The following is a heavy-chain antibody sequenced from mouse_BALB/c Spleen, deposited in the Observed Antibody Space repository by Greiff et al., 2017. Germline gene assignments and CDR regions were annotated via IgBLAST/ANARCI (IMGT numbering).Heavy chain of an antibody. Sequence: EVKVVESGPSLVKPSQTLSLTCSVTGDSITSGYWNWIRKFPGNKLEYMGYISYSGSTYYNPSLKSRISITRDTSKNQYYLQLNSVTTEDTATYYCASITTVVAPLMDYWGQGTSVTVSS. CDR3: ASITTVVAPLMDY. CDR2: ISYSGST. J-gene: IGHJ4*01. V-gene: IGHV3-8*02. D-gene: IGHD1-1*01. CDR1: GDSITSGY.